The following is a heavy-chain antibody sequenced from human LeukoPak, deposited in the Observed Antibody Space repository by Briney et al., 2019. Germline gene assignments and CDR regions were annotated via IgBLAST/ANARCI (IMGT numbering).Heavy chain of an antibody. Sequence: ASVKVSCKASGYTFTSYGISWVRQAPGRGLEWMGWISAYNGNTNYAQKLQGRVTMTTDTSTSTAYMELRSLRSDDTAVYYCARMIGLGEVSPYFDYWGQGTLVTVSS. V-gene: IGHV1-18*01. D-gene: IGHD3-16*02. J-gene: IGHJ4*02. CDR3: ARMIGLGEVSPYFDY. CDR1: GYTFTSYG. CDR2: ISAYNGNT.